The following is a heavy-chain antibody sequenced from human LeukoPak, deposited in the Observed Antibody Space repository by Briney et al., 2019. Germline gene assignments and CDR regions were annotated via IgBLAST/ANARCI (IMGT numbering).Heavy chain of an antibody. CDR3: AKGSNFDWLSPVGY. J-gene: IGHJ4*02. D-gene: IGHD3-9*01. Sequence: GGSLRLSCAASGFTFDDYAMHWVRQAPGKGLEWVSGISWNSGSIGYADSVKGRSTISRDNAKNSLYLQMNSLRAEDTALYYCAKGSNFDWLSPVGYWGQGTLVTVSS. CDR1: GFTFDDYA. V-gene: IGHV3-9*01. CDR2: ISWNSGSI.